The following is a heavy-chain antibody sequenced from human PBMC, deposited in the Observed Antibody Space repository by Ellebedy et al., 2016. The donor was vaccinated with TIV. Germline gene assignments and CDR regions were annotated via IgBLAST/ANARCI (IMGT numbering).Heavy chain of an antibody. J-gene: IGHJ6*02. CDR1: GYNFTSYD. D-gene: IGHD2-15*01. V-gene: IGHV1-8*01. CDR2: MNPNSGNT. CDR3: ERQVVVAATDDDRNYYYYDMDV. Sequence: AASVKVSCKASGYNFTSYDINWVRHATGQGLEWMGWMNPNSGNTVYAQKFQGRVTMTSNTSISTAYMELSSLRSEDTDVYYCERQVVVAATDDDRNYYYYDMDVWGQGTTITVSS.